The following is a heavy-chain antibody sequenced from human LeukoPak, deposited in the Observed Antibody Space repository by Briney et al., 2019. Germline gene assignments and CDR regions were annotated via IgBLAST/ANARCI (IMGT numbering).Heavy chain of an antibody. J-gene: IGHJ4*02. CDR2: ISGSGDNT. CDR3: AKGSYYDSSGSFYFDY. D-gene: IGHD3-22*01. CDR1: GFTFSSYA. V-gene: IGHV3-23*01. Sequence: GGSLRLSCAASGFTFSSYAMSWVRQAPGKGLEWVSGISGSGDNTYCADSVKGRFAISRDNSKNTLYVQVNSLGTEDTAAYYCAKGSYYDSSGSFYFDYWGQGTLVTVSS.